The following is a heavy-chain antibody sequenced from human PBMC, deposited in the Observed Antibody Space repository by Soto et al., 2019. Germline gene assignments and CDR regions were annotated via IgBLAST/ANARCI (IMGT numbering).Heavy chain of an antibody. CDR1: GFTFNNYA. V-gene: IGHV3-23*01. Sequence: EVQLLESGGGLVQPGGSLRLSFEPSGFTFNNYAMPWVRQAPGKGLGWVSAISGGGDTTSYADSVKGRFTVSRDGSKNTLYLQMSSLRAEDTALYYCAKGRGGSGSLTPRVDFWGQGTLVTVSS. J-gene: IGHJ4*02. D-gene: IGHD3-10*01. CDR2: ISGGGDTT. CDR3: AKGRGGSGSLTPRVDF.